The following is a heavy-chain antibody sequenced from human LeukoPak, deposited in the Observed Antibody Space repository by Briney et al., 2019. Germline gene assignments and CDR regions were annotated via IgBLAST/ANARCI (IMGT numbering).Heavy chain of an antibody. D-gene: IGHD3-16*02. CDR3: ARDSFRLRLGELSESPPWLADY. CDR2: IIPIFGTA. V-gene: IGHV1-69*05. J-gene: IGHJ4*02. Sequence: SVKVSCKASGGTFSSYAISWVRQAPGQGLEWMGRIIPIFGTANYAQKSQGRVTITTDESTSTAYMELSSLRSEDTAVYYCARDSFRLRLGELSESPPWLADYWGQGTLVTVSS. CDR1: GGTFSSYA.